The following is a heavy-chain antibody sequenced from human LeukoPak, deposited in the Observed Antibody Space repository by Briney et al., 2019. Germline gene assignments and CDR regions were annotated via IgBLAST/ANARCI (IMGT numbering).Heavy chain of an antibody. V-gene: IGHV3-11*01. CDR3: ARDCRDGYNCGDY. D-gene: IGHD5-24*01. J-gene: IGHJ4*02. CDR2: ISSSGSTI. CDR1: GFTFSDYY. Sequence: PGGSLRLSCAASGFTFSDYYMTWIRQAPGKGLEWVSYISSSGSTIYYAGSVKGRFTISRDNAKKSLYMQMNSLRAEDTAVYYCARDCRDGYNCGDYWGQGTLVTVSS.